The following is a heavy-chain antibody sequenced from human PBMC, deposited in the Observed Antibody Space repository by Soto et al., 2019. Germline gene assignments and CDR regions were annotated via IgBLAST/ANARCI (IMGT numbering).Heavy chain of an antibody. Sequence: QVQLVESGGGVVQPGRSLRLSCAASGFTFSSYGMHWVRQAPGKGLEWVAVIWYDGSNKYYADSVKGRFTISRDNSKNTLYLQMNSLRAEDTAVYYCAAGAYYFDYLCQGTLVTVSS. D-gene: IGHD3-10*01. CDR2: IWYDGSNK. CDR3: AAGAYYFDY. V-gene: IGHV3-33*01. J-gene: IGHJ4*02. CDR1: GFTFSSYG.